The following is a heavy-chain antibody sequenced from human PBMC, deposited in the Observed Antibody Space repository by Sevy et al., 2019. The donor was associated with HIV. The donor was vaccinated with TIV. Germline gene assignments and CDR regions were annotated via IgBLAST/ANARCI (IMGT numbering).Heavy chain of an antibody. CDR3: ASLMIVGDFDF. CDR1: GFTVSSSY. Sequence: GGSLRLSCTASGFTVSSSYMSWVRQAPGKGLEWIPVIYSGGSTFYADSVKGRFTISRDSSKNTLYLQMNRLRTEDTAMYYCASLMIVGDFDFWGQGTLVTVSS. V-gene: IGHV3-66*02. D-gene: IGHD3-22*01. J-gene: IGHJ4*02. CDR2: IYSGGST.